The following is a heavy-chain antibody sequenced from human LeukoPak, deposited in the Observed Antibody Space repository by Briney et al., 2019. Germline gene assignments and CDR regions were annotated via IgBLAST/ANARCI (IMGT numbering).Heavy chain of an antibody. V-gene: IGHV4-39*01. Sequence: SETLSLTCTVSGGSISSSRYYWAWIRQPPGKGLECIASIDHSGSTNYNPSLKSRVTTSVDTSKNQFSLKLSYVTAADTAVYYCARSRLEWFASDAFDIWGQGTMVAVSS. CDR1: GGSISSSRYY. D-gene: IGHD3-3*01. CDR2: IDHSGST. J-gene: IGHJ3*02. CDR3: ARSRLEWFASDAFDI.